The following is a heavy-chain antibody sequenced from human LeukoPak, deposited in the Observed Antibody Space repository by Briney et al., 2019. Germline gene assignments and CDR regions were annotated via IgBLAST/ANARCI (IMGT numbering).Heavy chain of an antibody. CDR3: ARVPGYDSPLYYFDY. CDR1: GGSISSGGYY. D-gene: IGHD3-22*01. J-gene: IGHJ4*02. V-gene: IGHV4-31*03. CDR2: IYYSGST. Sequence: SQTLSLTCTVSGGSISSGGYYWSWIRQHPGKGLEWIGYIYYSGSTYYNPSLKSRVTISVDTSKNQFSLKLSSVTAADTAVYYCARVPGYDSPLYYFDYWGQGTLVTVSS.